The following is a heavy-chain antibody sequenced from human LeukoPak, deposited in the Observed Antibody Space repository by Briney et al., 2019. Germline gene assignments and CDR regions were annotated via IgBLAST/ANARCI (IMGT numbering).Heavy chain of an antibody. CDR2: TWYSSRWYN. J-gene: IGHJ4*02. Sequence: PSQTLSLTCAISGDSVSSNSAAWHWIRQSPSRGLEWLGRTWYSSRWYNEYAVSVKSRITINPDTSKNQFSLHLNSVTPEDTAVYYCAAGSSGSSHYYLDYWGQGTLVTVSS. V-gene: IGHV6-1*01. CDR1: GDSVSSNSAA. CDR3: AAGSSGSSHYYLDY. D-gene: IGHD3-10*01.